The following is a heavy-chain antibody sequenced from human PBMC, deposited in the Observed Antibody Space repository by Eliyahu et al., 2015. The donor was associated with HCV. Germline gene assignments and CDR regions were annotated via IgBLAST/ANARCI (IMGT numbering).Heavy chain of an antibody. D-gene: IGHD3-10*01. CDR3: AHTGLFGDYYYYIDV. J-gene: IGHJ6*03. Sequence: QITLKESGPTLVKPTQTLTLTCTFSGFSLSTSGVGVDWIRQPPGKALEWLALIYWDDDKRHSPSLKSRLTITKDTSKNQVVLTMTNMDPSDTATYYCAHTGLFGDYYYYIDVWGKGTTVTVSS. CDR1: GFSLSTSGVG. CDR2: IYWDDDK. V-gene: IGHV2-5*02.